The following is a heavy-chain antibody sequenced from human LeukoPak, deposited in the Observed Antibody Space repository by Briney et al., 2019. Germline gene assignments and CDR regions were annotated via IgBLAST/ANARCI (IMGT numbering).Heavy chain of an antibody. J-gene: IGHJ4*02. Sequence: GGFLRLSCAATGFTFGDYYMNWIRQAPEKGLEWVSFISNGGNTMYYADFVEGRFITSRDNDRNLVYLQLNNLRADDTAVYYCVRDKFCSGASCQGPPFDSWGQGTLVTVSS. CDR2: ISNGGNTM. CDR3: VRDKFCSGASCQGPPFDS. CDR1: GFTFGDYY. D-gene: IGHD2-15*01. V-gene: IGHV3-11*01.